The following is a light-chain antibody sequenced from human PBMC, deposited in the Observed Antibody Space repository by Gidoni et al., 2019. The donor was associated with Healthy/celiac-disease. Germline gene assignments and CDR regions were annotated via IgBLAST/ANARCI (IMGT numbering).Light chain of an antibody. CDR2: DAS. CDR1: QSISSY. V-gene: IGKV1-39*01. Sequence: DIQMTPSPSSLSASVGDRVTVTCRASQSISSYLNWYQQKPGKAPKVLIYDASSLQSGVPSRFSGSGSGTDFTLTISSLQPEDFATYYCQQSYRTPQTFGQGTKVEIK. J-gene: IGKJ1*01. CDR3: QQSYRTPQT.